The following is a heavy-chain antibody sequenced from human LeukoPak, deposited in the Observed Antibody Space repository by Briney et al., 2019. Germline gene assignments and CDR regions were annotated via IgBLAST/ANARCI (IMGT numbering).Heavy chain of an antibody. CDR2: INPNSGGT. Sequence: ASVTVSCTASGYTFTGYYMHWVRQAPGRGLEWMGRINPNSGGTNYAQKFQGRVTMTRDTSISTAYMELSRLRSDDTAVYYCARVRFGFDPWGQGTLVTVSS. V-gene: IGHV1-2*06. J-gene: IGHJ5*02. CDR3: ARVRFGFDP. CDR1: GYTFTGYY.